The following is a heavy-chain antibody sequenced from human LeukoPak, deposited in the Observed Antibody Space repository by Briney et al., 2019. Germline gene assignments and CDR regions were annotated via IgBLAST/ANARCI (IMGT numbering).Heavy chain of an antibody. J-gene: IGHJ5*02. D-gene: IGHD3-10*01. CDR3: ARGSAGSYYTSWFDP. CDR2: IYYSGST. CDR1: GGSISSSSYY. Sequence: SETLSLTCTVSGGSISSSSYYWGWIRQPPGRGLEWIGSIYYSGSTYYNPSLKSRVTISVDTSKNQFSLKLSSVTAADTAVYYCARGSAGSYYTSWFDPWGQGTLVTVSS. V-gene: IGHV4-39*07.